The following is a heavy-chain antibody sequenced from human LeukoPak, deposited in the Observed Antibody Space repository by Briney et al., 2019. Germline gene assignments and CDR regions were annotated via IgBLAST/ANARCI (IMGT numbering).Heavy chain of an antibody. D-gene: IGHD4-17*01. CDR2: IYYSGST. V-gene: IGHV4-30-4*08. CDR1: GGSISSGGYY. J-gene: IGHJ5*02. Sequence: SQTLSLTCTVSGGSISSGGYYWSWIRQHPGKGLEWIGYIYYSGSTYYNPSLKSRVTISIQTSKNQFSLKLTSVTAADTAVYYCAGDYGDLLTGIRFDTWGQGTLVTVSS. CDR3: AGDYGDLLTGIRFDT.